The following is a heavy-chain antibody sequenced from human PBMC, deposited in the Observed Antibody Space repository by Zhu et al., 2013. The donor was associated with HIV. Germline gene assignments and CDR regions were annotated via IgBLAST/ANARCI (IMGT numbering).Heavy chain of an antibody. CDR2: ISAYNDYT. J-gene: IGHJ2*01. CDR1: GYTFTSYG. D-gene: IGHD2-15*01. V-gene: IGHV1-18*01. Sequence: QVQLVQSGAEVKKPGASVKVSCKASGYTFTSYGISWVRQAPGQGLEWMGWISAYNDYTDYAQKFKGRVTMTIDIYTSTFYMDLARLRFDDTAVYYCARDKERGFPGSFDLWGRGTPVTCLL. CDR3: ARDKERGFPGSFDL.